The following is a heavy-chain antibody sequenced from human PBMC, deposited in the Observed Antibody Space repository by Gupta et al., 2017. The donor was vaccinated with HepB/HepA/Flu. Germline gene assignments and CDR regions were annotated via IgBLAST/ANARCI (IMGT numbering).Heavy chain of an antibody. CDR1: RFTFTKFP. Sequence: EVRLLESGGGLVQPGGSLRLSCTASRFTFTKFPMSWVRQAPGRGLALVSAITESGDSTYYADSVKGRFTISRDNSKNTLYLHMSSLRAEDTAVYYCSAGATTSDYWGQGTLVTVSA. V-gene: IGHV3-23*01. D-gene: IGHD1-26*01. CDR2: ITESGDST. CDR3: SAGATTSDY. J-gene: IGHJ4*02.